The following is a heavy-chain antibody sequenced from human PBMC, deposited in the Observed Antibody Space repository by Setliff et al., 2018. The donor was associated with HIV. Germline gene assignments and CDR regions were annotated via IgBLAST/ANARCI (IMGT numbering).Heavy chain of an antibody. CDR2: VYYTGST. CDR1: SDSIRFYY. D-gene: IGHD5-18*01. J-gene: IGHJ4*02. V-gene: IGHV4-59*01. CDR3: ARDSGGYNYGFAVGSFDY. Sequence: LTCTVSSDSIRFYYWTWIRQPPGKGLEWIGNVYYTGSTNYNPSLESRITISIDTSKSQFSLKLTSVAAADTAVYYCARDSGGYNYGFAVGSFDYWGQGALVTVSS.